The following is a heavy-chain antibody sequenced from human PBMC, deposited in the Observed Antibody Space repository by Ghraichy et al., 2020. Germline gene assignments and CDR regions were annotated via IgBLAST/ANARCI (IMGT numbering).Heavy chain of an antibody. CDR3: ARVRGSYGKAFDI. D-gene: IGHD3-16*01. V-gene: IGHV3-21*01. CDR1: GFTFSSYS. CDR2: ISSSSSYI. J-gene: IGHJ3*02. Sequence: GGSLRLSCAASGFTFSSYSMNWVRQAPGKGLEWVSSISSSSSYIYYADSVKGRFTISRDNAKNSLYLQMNSLRAEDTAVYYCARVRGSYGKAFDIWGQGTMVTVSS.